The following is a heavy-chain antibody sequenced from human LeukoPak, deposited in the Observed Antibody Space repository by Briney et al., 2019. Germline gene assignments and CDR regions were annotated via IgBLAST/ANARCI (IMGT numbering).Heavy chain of an antibody. Sequence: GGSLRLSCAASGFTFSNYWMHWVRQAPGKGLVWVSLINTDGSILTYADSVKGRFTISRENAKNSLYLQMNSLRAGDTAVYYCARVGSGWYYDYWGQGTLVTVSS. D-gene: IGHD6-25*01. CDR3: ARVGSGWYYDY. CDR1: GFTFSNYW. J-gene: IGHJ4*02. CDR2: INTDGSIL. V-gene: IGHV3-74*01.